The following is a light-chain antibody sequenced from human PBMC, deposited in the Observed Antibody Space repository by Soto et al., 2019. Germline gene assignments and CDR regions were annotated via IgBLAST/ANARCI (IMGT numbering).Light chain of an antibody. V-gene: IGKV1-5*01. CDR3: QQYSSYSPS. J-gene: IGKJ2*01. Sequence: DIQMTQSPSTLSASVGDRVMITCRASQSISTSLAWYQQKPGKAPELLMYDASSLQSGVPSRFSGSGSGTEFSLTICSLQPEDFATYYCQQYSSYSPSFGQGTKLEIK. CDR2: DAS. CDR1: QSISTS.